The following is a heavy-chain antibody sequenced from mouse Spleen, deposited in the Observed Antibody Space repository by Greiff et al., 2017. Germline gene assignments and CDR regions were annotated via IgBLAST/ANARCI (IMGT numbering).Heavy chain of an antibody. CDR3: ARSDYGSSYFDY. J-gene: IGHJ2*01. Sequence: QVHVKQSGAELARPGASVKMSCKASGYTFTSYTMHWVKQRHGQGLEWIGYINPSSGYTKYNQKFKDKATLTADKSSSTAYMQLSSLTSEDSAVYYCARSDYGSSYFDYWGQGTTLTVSS. CDR1: GYTFTSYT. CDR2: INPSSGYT. V-gene: IGHV1-4*01. D-gene: IGHD1-1*01.